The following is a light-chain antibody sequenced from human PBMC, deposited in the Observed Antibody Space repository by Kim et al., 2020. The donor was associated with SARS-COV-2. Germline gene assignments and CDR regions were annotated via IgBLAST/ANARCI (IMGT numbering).Light chain of an antibody. Sequence: GSPGQPASITCSGDKLGDKYACWYQQKPGQSPVLVIYQDSKRPSGIPERFSGSNSGNTATLTISGTQAMDEADYYCQAWDSSTYVFGTGTKVTVL. J-gene: IGLJ1*01. CDR3: QAWDSSTYV. CDR2: QDS. V-gene: IGLV3-1*01. CDR1: KLGDKY.